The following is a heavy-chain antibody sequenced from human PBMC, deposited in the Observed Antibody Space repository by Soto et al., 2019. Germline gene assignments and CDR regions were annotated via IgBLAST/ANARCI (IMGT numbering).Heavy chain of an antibody. Sequence: PSETLSLTCTVSGGSDSRGTHYWRWIRQPPVQGLACIGYIYYSGSPNYNPSLKSRVTISVDTSKNQFSLKLSSVTAADTAVYYCASVTRTCISTSCYRYYYGMDVWGQGTTVTVSS. V-gene: IGHV4-61*01. D-gene: IGHD2-2*02. CDR2: IYYSGSP. CDR3: ASVTRTCISTSCYRYYYGMDV. J-gene: IGHJ6*02. CDR1: GGSDSRGTHY.